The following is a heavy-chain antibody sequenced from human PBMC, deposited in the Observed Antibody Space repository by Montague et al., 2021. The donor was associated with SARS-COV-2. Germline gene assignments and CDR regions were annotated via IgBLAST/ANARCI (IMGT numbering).Heavy chain of an antibody. J-gene: IGHJ6*02. CDR3: ARDLNPAIPVAWYYYYYGMDV. Sequence: SLRLSCAASGFTFSSYGMHWVRQAPGKGLEWVAVIWYDGSNKYYADSVKGRFTISRDNSKNTLYLQMNSLRAEDTAVYYCARDLNPAIPVAWYYYYYGMDVWGQGTTVTVSS. V-gene: IGHV3-33*01. CDR2: IWYDGSNK. CDR1: GFTFSSYG. D-gene: IGHD2-2*02.